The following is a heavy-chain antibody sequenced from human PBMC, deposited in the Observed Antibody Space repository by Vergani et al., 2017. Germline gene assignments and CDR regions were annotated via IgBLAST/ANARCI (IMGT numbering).Heavy chain of an antibody. Sequence: QVQLVESGGGVVQRGGSLRLSCATSGFTLSKYYMQWVRKGPGKGLVFVAFIQFDGSNQYYAYSVQGRFTLSRDFSKNTLYLQMNSLSTYDTATYYCAKHFRGWGIDYWGQGTQVIVSS. CDR2: IQFDGSNQ. D-gene: IGHD3-16*01. CDR1: GFTLSKYY. CDR3: AKHFRGWGIDY. V-gene: IGHV3-30*02. J-gene: IGHJ4*02.